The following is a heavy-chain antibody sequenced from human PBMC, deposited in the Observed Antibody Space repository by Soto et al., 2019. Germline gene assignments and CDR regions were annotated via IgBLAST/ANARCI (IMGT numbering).Heavy chain of an antibody. CDR2: TYHSGNT. CDR3: ARAGSGYRNSWYYVEY. J-gene: IGHJ4*02. D-gene: IGHD6-13*01. Sequence: QLQLQESGSGLVEPSQTLSLTCAVSGGSISSGGYSWSWIRQPPGKGLEWIGYTYHSGNTHYSKAVKSRVIISLDRSKNQFALKLTSVTAADTAVYYCARAGSGYRNSWYYVEYWGQGILVTVSS. V-gene: IGHV4-30-2*01. CDR1: GGSISSGGYS.